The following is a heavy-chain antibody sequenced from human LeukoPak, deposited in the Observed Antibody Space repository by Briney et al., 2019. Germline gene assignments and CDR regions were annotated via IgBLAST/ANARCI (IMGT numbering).Heavy chain of an antibody. Sequence: PSETLSLTCTVSGGSISSSNYYWGWIRQPPGKGLDWIASIYYGGSTYYNPPLKSRVTISIDTSKNQFSLKLNSVTAADTAVYYCARARMTTVTDFDYWGRGTLVTVSS. V-gene: IGHV4-39*07. D-gene: IGHD4-17*01. CDR3: ARARMTTVTDFDY. CDR1: GGSISSSNYY. J-gene: IGHJ4*02. CDR2: IYYGGST.